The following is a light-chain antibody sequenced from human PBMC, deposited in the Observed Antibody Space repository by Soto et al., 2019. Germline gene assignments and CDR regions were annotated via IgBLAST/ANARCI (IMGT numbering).Light chain of an antibody. Sequence: QSALTQPASVSGSPGQSITIPCTGTSSDVGGYDFVSWYQQHPGKAPKLIIYDVNNRPSGVSHRFSGSKSGNTASLTISGLQAEDEADYYCTSYTSSSTLVVLGGGTKLTV. CDR1: SSDVGGYDF. CDR3: TSYTSSSTLVV. CDR2: DVN. V-gene: IGLV2-14*03. J-gene: IGLJ3*02.